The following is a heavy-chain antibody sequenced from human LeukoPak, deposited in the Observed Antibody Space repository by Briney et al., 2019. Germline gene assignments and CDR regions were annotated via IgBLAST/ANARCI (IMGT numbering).Heavy chain of an antibody. V-gene: IGHV1-8*01. CDR1: GYTFTSYD. D-gene: IGHD6-19*01. CDR3: ARNENPRPLAVAGTDAWYYYGMDV. Sequence: EASVKVSCKASGYTFTSYDINWVRQATGQGLEWMGWMNPNSGNTGYAQKFQGRVTMTRNTSISTAYMELSSLRSEDTAVYYCARNENPRPLAVAGTDAWYYYGMDVWGQGTTVTVSS. J-gene: IGHJ6*02. CDR2: MNPNSGNT.